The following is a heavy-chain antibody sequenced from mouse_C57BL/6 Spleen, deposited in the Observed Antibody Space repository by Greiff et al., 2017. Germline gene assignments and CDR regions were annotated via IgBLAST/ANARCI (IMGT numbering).Heavy chain of an antibody. CDR1: GYTFTDYN. V-gene: IGHV1-22*01. D-gene: IGHD1-1*01. CDR3: ERLGTHYYGSSPYAMDY. CDR2: INPHNGGT. Sequence: VQLKEPGPELVKPGASVKMSCKASGYTFTDYNMHWVKQSPGKSLEWIGYINPHNGGTSYNQKFKGKATLTVNKSSSPAYMELRSLTSEDSAVYYCERLGTHYYGSSPYAMDYWGQGTSVTVSA. J-gene: IGHJ4*01.